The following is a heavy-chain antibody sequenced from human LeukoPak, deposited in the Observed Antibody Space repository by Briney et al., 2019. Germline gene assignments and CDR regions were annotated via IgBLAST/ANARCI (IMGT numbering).Heavy chain of an antibody. D-gene: IGHD5-24*01. CDR2: IKEDGGEG. V-gene: IGHV3-7*03. CDR3: AKDPILDY. CDR1: GFTFSSYW. J-gene: IGHJ4*02. Sequence: PGGSLRLSCAASGFTFSSYWMTWVRQAPGKGLEWVANIKEDGGEGYYVDSVKGRFTVSRDNAKNSLYLQMNSLRAEDTAVYYCAKDPILDYWGQGTLVTVSS.